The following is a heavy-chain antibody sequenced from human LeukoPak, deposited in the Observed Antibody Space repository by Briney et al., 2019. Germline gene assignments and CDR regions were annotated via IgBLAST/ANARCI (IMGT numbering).Heavy chain of an antibody. CDR1: GFTFDDYA. J-gene: IGHJ4*02. Sequence: GGALRLSCAASGFTFDDYAMHWVRQAPGKGLEWVSLISGDGGSTYYADSVKGRFTISRDNSKNSLYLQMNSLRTEDTALYYCAKDTRYSSSSYFDYWGQGTLVTVSS. V-gene: IGHV3-43*02. CDR2: ISGDGGST. D-gene: IGHD6-6*01. CDR3: AKDTRYSSSSYFDY.